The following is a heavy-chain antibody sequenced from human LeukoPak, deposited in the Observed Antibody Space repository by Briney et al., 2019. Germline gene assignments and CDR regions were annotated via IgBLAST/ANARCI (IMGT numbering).Heavy chain of an antibody. Sequence: GGSLRLSCAAFGFTFNKYGIHWVRQAPGKGLEWVSVISYDGTTKYYADSVKGRFTISRDNSKNTLYLQMNSLRAEDTAVYYCAKEYLGYCSGTSCLFDYWGQGTLVTVSS. D-gene: IGHD2-2*01. CDR3: AKEYLGYCSGTSCLFDY. CDR2: ISYDGTTK. V-gene: IGHV3-30*18. J-gene: IGHJ4*02. CDR1: GFTFNKYG.